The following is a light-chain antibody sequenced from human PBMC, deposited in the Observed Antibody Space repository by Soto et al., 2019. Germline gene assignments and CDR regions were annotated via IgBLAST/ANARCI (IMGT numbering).Light chain of an antibody. J-gene: IGKJ1*01. CDR1: QSFSNF. CDR2: DAS. Sequence: DIVLTQSPATLSLSPGERATLSCRASQSFSNFLAWYQQKPGQAPRLLIYDASNRATGIPARFSGSGFGTDFTLTISSLEPEDFAVYYCHQRNKWRTFGQGTKVDIK. CDR3: HQRNKWRT. V-gene: IGKV3-11*01.